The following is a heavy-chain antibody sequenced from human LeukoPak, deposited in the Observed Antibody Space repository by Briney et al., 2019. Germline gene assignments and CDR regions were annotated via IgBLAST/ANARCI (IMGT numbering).Heavy chain of an antibody. Sequence: RGSLRPSCAASGFTFSSNAMSWVRQAPGRGLEWVSAISGSGGSTYYAGSVKGRFTISRDNSKNTLYLQMNSLRAEDTAVYYCAKRNPVPYFDYWGQRTLVTVPS. CDR2: ISGSGGST. CDR1: GFTFSSNA. D-gene: IGHD1-14*01. CDR3: AKRNPVPYFDY. J-gene: IGHJ4*02. V-gene: IGHV3-23*01.